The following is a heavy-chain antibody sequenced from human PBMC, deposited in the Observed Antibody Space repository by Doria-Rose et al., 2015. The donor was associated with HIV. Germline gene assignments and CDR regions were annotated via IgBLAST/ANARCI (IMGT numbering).Heavy chain of an antibody. CDR2: IISDDER. V-gene: IGHV2-26*01. CDR3: ARIKSSRWYHKYYFDF. D-gene: IGHD6-13*01. Sequence: QVTLKESGPVLVKPTETLTLTCTVSGVSLSSPGMGVSWIRQPPGKALEWLANIISDDERSYKTSLKSRLTIFRGTSKSQVVLTMTDMDPVDTATYYCARIKSSRWYHKYYFDFWGQETLVIVSA. J-gene: IGHJ4*02. CDR1: GVSLSSPGMG.